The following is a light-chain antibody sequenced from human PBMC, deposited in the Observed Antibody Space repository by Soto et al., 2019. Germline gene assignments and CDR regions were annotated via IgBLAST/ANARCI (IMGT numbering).Light chain of an antibody. V-gene: IGLV1-44*01. CDR1: SSNIGSKN. J-gene: IGLJ1*01. CDR2: SNY. Sequence: QSVLTQPPSASGTPGQRVTISCSGSSSNIGSKNVNWYQQLPGTAPKLLIYSNYQRPSGVPDRFSGSKSGTSASLAISGLQSEDEADYYCSACDASLNGYVFGTGTKLTVL. CDR3: SACDASLNGYV.